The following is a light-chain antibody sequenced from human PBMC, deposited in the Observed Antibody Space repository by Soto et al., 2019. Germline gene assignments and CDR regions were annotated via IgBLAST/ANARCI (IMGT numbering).Light chain of an antibody. Sequence: EMVLTQSPGTLSLSPGERATLSCRASQSVSSSYLAWYQQKPGQAPRLLIYCASSRPTGIPDWFSGSGSGTDFPLTISRLQPEEFAVYYCQQYGSSPPFTFGPGPKVDIK. CDR3: QQYGSSPPFT. CDR1: QSVSSSY. CDR2: CAS. J-gene: IGKJ3*01. V-gene: IGKV3-20*01.